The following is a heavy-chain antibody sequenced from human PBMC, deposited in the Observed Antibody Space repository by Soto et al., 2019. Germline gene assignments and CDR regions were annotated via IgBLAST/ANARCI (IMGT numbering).Heavy chain of an antibody. J-gene: IGHJ3*02. Sequence: QVQLVQSGVEVKKPGASVKVSCKASDYTFTSYGVSWVRQAPGQGLEWMGWISAYKGETNYAQKLRGRVTMTTDTFTNTVYMELRSLRSDDTAVYYCARDILNCGGDCYEDTFDIWGQGTMVTVSS. CDR1: DYTFTSYG. CDR2: ISAYKGET. CDR3: ARDILNCGGDCYEDTFDI. D-gene: IGHD2-21*02. V-gene: IGHV1-18*01.